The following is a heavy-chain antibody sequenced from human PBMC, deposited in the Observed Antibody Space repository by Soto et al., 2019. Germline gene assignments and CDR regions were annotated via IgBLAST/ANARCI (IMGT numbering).Heavy chain of an antibody. V-gene: IGHV1-69*13. Sequence: SVKVSCKASGGTFSSYAISWVRQAPGQGLEWMGGIIPIFGTATYAQKFQGRVTITADESTSTAYMELSSLRSEDTAVYYCARDGEICSSTSCYALGNNWFDPWGQGTLVTVSS. D-gene: IGHD2-2*01. CDR1: GGTFSSYA. J-gene: IGHJ5*02. CDR3: ARDGEICSSTSCYALGNNWFDP. CDR2: IIPIFGTA.